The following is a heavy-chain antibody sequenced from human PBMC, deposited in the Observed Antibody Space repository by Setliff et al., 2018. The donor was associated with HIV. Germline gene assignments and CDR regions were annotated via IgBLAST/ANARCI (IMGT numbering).Heavy chain of an antibody. CDR3: ARGPPGSSIGWYVGY. J-gene: IGHJ4*02. V-gene: IGHV4-34*01. D-gene: IGHD6-19*01. CDR1: GGSFSGFY. Sequence: KPSETLSLTCAVYGGSFSGFYWNWIRQPPGKGLEWIGEINHSGSTNYNPSLKSRVTISVDTSKNQFSLRLSSVIAADTAVYYCARGPPGSSIGWYVGYWGQGTQVTVSS. CDR2: INHSGST.